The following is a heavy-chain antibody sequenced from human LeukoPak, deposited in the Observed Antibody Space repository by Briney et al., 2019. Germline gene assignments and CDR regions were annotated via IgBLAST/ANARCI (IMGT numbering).Heavy chain of an antibody. Sequence: GRSLRLSCAASGFTFSSYAMHWVRQAPGKGLEGVAVISYDGSNKYYADSVKGRFTISRDNSKNTPYLQMNSLRAEDTAVCYCARGLVTAIADWFDPWGQGTLVTVSS. CDR1: GFTFSSYA. J-gene: IGHJ5*02. D-gene: IGHD2-21*02. CDR3: ARGLVTAIADWFDP. V-gene: IGHV3-30-3*01. CDR2: ISYDGSNK.